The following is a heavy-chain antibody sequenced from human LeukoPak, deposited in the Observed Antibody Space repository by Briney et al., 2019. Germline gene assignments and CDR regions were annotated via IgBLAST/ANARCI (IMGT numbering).Heavy chain of an antibody. CDR1: GYTFNIYD. J-gene: IGHJ6*03. Sequence: ASVKVSCRASGYTFNIYDINWVRQAPGQGLEWMGWMNPNSGNTGYAQKFQGRVTMTRNTSISTAYMELSSLRSEDTAVYYCARANNYYGSGSYFYYYYYMDVWGKGTTVTISS. CDR2: MNPNSGNT. V-gene: IGHV1-8*01. D-gene: IGHD3-10*01. CDR3: ARANNYYGSGSYFYYYYYMDV.